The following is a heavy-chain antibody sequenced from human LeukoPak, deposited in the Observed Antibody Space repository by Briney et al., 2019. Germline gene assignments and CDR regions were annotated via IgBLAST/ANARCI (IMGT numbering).Heavy chain of an antibody. D-gene: IGHD3-22*01. J-gene: IGHJ4*02. CDR3: AKVYDSSGYLYFDY. V-gene: IGHV3-23*01. CDR1: GFTFTSYA. Sequence: GGSLRLSCASSGFTFTSYAVSWVRQAPGKGLEWVSAISGSGGSTYYADSVKGRFTISRDNSKNTLYLQMNSLGAEDTAVYYCAKVYDSSGYLYFDYWGQGTLVTVSS. CDR2: ISGSGGST.